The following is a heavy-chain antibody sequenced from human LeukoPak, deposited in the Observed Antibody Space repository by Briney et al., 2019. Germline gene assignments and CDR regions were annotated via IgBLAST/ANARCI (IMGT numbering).Heavy chain of an antibody. D-gene: IGHD3-10*01. V-gene: IGHV3-21*01. CDR2: ITSTSSYV. J-gene: IGHJ6*03. Sequence: GGSLRLSCEASGFTFSTYNMNWVRQAPGKRLEWVSSITSTSSYVFYADSVKGRFTISRDNAKNSLYLQINSLRAEDTAVYYCARLRITMVRGVIPTNFYYYYYMDVWGKGTTVTISS. CDR3: ARLRITMVRGVIPTNFYYYYYMDV. CDR1: GFTFSTYN.